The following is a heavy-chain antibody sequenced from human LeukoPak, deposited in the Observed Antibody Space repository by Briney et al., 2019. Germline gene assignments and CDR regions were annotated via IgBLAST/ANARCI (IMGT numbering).Heavy chain of an antibody. CDR2: ISGDGNAK. V-gene: IGHV3-11*04. Sequence: GGSLRLSCAASGFTFSDYYLSWIRQAPGKGLEWVSYISGDGNAKHYTDSVKGRFTISRDNAKNALYLQMNSLRAEDTAVYFCARDYVYAFDYWGQGTLVTVSS. CDR1: GFTFSDYY. CDR3: ARDYVYAFDY. D-gene: IGHD2/OR15-2a*01. J-gene: IGHJ4*02.